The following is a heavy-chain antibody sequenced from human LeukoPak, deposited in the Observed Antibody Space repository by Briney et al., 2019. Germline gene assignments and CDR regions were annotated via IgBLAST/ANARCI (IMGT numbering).Heavy chain of an antibody. CDR3: ARDRGSYYDFWSVGYYFDY. CDR2: ISSSSSYI. V-gene: IGHV3-21*01. J-gene: IGHJ4*02. CDR1: GFTFSSYS. Sequence: GGSLRLSWAAAGFTFSSYSMNWVRQAPGKGLEWVSSISSSSSYIYYADSVQGRLTISRDNAKNSLYLQMNSLRAEDTAVYYCARDRGSYYDFWSVGYYFDYWGQGTLVTVSS. D-gene: IGHD3-3*01.